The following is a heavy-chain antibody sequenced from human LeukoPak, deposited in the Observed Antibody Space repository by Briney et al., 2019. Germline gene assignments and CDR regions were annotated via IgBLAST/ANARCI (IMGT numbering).Heavy chain of an antibody. D-gene: IGHD2-15*01. J-gene: IGHJ6*02. CDR1: GYTLRDYY. V-gene: IGHV1-2*02. Sequence: ASVKVSCKASGYTLRDYYIYWVRQAPGQGLEWLGWLNPHSGGTNYAQKFQGRVTLTSDTSISTAYMELSLLTSDDTAICYCARGLRIINGLDVWGQGTTVIVSS. CDR2: LNPHSGGT. CDR3: ARGLRIINGLDV.